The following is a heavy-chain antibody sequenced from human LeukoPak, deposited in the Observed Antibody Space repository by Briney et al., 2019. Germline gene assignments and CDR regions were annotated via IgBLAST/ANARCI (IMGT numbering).Heavy chain of an antibody. J-gene: IGHJ4*02. Sequence: LETLSLTCAVYGGSFSGYYWSWIRQPPGKGMEWIGEINHSGSTNYNPSLKNRVTISGDTSRNQFSLKLTSVTAADTAVYYCARGRQHLVPGGDYWGQGTLVTVSS. CDR3: ARGRQHLVPGGDY. CDR1: GGSFSGYY. D-gene: IGHD6-13*01. CDR2: INHSGST. V-gene: IGHV4-34*01.